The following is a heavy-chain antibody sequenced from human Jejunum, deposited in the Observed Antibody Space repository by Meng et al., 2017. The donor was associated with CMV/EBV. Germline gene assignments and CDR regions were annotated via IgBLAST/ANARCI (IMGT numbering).Heavy chain of an antibody. CDR1: GYTFTRYP. J-gene: IGHJ4*02. CDR3: ARDSPLDGYSLLDY. D-gene: IGHD5-24*01. V-gene: IGHV7-4-1*01. Sequence: QVQLVRSGFELKKPGASVKVSCKASGYTFTRYPMNWVRQAPGQGLEWMGWINTNTGNPTYAQGFTGRFVFSLDTSVSTAYLQIDSLRADDTAVYYCARDSPLDGYSLLDYWGQGTLVTVSS. CDR2: INTNTGNP.